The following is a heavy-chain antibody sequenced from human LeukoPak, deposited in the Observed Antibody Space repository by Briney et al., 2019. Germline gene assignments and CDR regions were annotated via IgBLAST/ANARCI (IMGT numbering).Heavy chain of an antibody. Sequence: SETLSLTCAVYGGSFSGYYWGWIRQPPGKGLEWIGYIYYSGSTNYNPSLKSRVTISVDTSKNQFSLKLSSVTAAETAVYYCARYYYDSSGYSIYYQYMDVWGKGTTVTVSS. V-gene: IGHV4-59*01. D-gene: IGHD3-22*01. CDR1: GGSFSGYY. CDR2: IYYSGST. J-gene: IGHJ6*03. CDR3: ARYYYDSSGYSIYYQYMDV.